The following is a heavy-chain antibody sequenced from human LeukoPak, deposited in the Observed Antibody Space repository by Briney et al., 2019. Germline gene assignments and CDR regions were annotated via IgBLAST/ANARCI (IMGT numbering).Heavy chain of an antibody. D-gene: IGHD5-18*01. CDR1: GFTFSSYG. V-gene: IGHV3-30*18. Sequence: QSGRFLRLSCSASGFTFSSYGMHWVRQAPGKGLKWVAVISYDGSNKYYADSVKGRFTISRDNSKNTLYLQMNSLRAEDTAVYYCAKEISGYSCGVDYWGQGTLVTVSS. CDR3: AKEISGYSCGVDY. CDR2: ISYDGSNK. J-gene: IGHJ4*02.